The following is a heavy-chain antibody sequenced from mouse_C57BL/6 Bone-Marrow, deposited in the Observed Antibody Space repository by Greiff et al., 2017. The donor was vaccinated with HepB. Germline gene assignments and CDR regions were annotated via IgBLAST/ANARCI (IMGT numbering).Heavy chain of an antibody. CDR3: AILGTTVVGFDY. Sequence: QVHVKQPGAELVKPGASVKLSCKASGYTFTSYWMHWVKQRPGQGLEWIGMIHPNSGSTNYNEKFKSKATLTVDKSSSTAYMQRSSLTSEDSAVYYCAILGTTVVGFDYCGQGTTLTVSS. V-gene: IGHV1-64*01. CDR1: GYTFTSYW. D-gene: IGHD1-1*01. J-gene: IGHJ2*01. CDR2: IHPNSGST.